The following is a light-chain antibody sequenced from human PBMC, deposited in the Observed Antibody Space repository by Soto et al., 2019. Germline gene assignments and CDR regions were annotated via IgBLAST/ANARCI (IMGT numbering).Light chain of an antibody. J-gene: IGKJ4*02. CDR2: VAS. CDR3: QKYNNWPLT. Sequence: EMGFTRSPATLSGSPSKRATPAGKASQSVSSNLAWYQHKAGQAHRLLIYVASTRATGIPARFSGSGSGADFTPTISSLQSEDFAVYYCQKYNNWPLTFGGGTKVDIK. V-gene: IGKV3-15*01. CDR1: QSVSSN.